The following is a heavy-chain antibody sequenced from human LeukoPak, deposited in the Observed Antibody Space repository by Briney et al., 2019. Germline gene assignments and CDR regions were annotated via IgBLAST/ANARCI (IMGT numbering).Heavy chain of an antibody. CDR1: GGSINSYY. D-gene: IGHD2-15*01. Sequence: SETLSLTCTVSGGSINSYYWSWIRQPPGKGLEWIGYVYYSGSTNYNPSLKSRVTISVDTSKNQFSLNLNSVTAADTAVYHCARGGCSGGSCREGYFDYWGQGTLVTVSS. CDR3: ARGGCSGGSCREGYFDY. V-gene: IGHV4-59*01. J-gene: IGHJ4*02. CDR2: VYYSGST.